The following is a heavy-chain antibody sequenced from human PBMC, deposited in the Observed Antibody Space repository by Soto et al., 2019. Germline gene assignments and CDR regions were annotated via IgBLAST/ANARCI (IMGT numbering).Heavy chain of an antibody. Sequence: GSLRLSCASSGFTFSMYWMHWVRQAPGKGLLWVSRINGDGTDTTYADSVKGRFTISRDNAKNTVYLQMNGLRAEDTAVYYCAREVGRGSGSYYLDYWGQETLVTVSS. CDR3: AREVGRGSGSYYLDY. J-gene: IGHJ4*02. V-gene: IGHV3-74*03. CDR1: GFTFSMYW. CDR2: INGDGTDT. D-gene: IGHD3-16*01.